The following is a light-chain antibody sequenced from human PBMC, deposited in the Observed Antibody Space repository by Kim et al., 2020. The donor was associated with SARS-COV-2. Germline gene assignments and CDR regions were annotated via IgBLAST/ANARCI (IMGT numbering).Light chain of an antibody. CDR3: QVWDSSSDHRV. CDR2: YDS. Sequence: APAETARITCGGNNIGSNSVHWYQQKPGHAPVLIINYDSDRPSGIPERFSGSNSGNTATLTISRVGAGDEADYYCQVWDSSSDHRVFGGGTQLTVL. J-gene: IGLJ3*02. CDR1: NIGSNS. V-gene: IGLV3-21*04.